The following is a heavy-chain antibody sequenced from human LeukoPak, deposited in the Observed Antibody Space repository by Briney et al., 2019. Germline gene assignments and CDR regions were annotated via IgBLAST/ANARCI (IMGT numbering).Heavy chain of an antibody. Sequence: GGSLRLSCAASGFTVITNDMTWVRQAPGKGLEWVSGLYSDGNTKYSDSVQGRFTISRDNSKNTLYLEMNSLSPDDTAVYYCARGVEPLAANTLAYWGQGTLVTVSS. J-gene: IGHJ4*02. CDR2: LYSDGNT. V-gene: IGHV3-53*01. D-gene: IGHD1-14*01. CDR1: GFTVITND. CDR3: ARGVEPLAANTLAY.